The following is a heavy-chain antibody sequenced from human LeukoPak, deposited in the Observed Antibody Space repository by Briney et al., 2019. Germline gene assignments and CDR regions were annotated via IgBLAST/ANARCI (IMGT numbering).Heavy chain of an antibody. CDR2: IYPGDSDT. Sequence: GESLKISCKGSGYSFTSYWIGWVRQMPGKGLEWMGIIYPGDSDTRYSPSFQGQVTISADKSISTAYLQWSSLKASDTAMYYCAGHYSSSLLYPYYYYYMDVWGKGTTVTVSS. CDR1: GYSFTSYW. D-gene: IGHD6-6*01. V-gene: IGHV5-51*01. CDR3: AGHYSSSLLYPYYYYYMDV. J-gene: IGHJ6*03.